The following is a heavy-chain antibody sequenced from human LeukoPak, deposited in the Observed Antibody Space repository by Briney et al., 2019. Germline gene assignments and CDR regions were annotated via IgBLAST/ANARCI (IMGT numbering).Heavy chain of an antibody. V-gene: IGHV3-15*01. D-gene: IGHD5-24*01. CDR2: IKSKTDGGTT. CDR1: GFTFSNAW. J-gene: IGHJ4*02. CDR3: TTDNGYRGLYYFDY. Sequence: GGSLRLSCAASGFTFSNAWMNWVRQAPGKGLEWVGRIKSKTDGGTTDYAAPVKGRFTISRDDSKNTLYLQMNSLKTEDTAVYYCTTDNGYRGLYYFDYWGQGTLVTVSS.